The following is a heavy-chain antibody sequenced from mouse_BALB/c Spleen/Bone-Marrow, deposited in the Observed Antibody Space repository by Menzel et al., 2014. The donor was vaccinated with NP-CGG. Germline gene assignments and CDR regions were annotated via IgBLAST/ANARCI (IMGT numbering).Heavy chain of an antibody. J-gene: IGHJ4*01. Sequence: VHLVESGAELVRPGASVTLSCKASGYTFTDYEMHWVKQTPVHGLEWIGAIDPETGGTAYNQKFKGKATLTADKSSSTAYMELRSLTSEDSAVYYCTRHWDYAMDYWGQGTSATVSS. CDR3: TRHWDYAMDY. CDR1: GYTFTDYE. V-gene: IGHV1-15*01. CDR2: IDPETGGT. D-gene: IGHD4-1*01.